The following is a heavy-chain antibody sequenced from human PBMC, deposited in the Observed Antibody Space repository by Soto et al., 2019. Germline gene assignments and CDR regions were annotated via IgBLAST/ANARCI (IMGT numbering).Heavy chain of an antibody. CDR2: MNPNSGNT. D-gene: IGHD3-10*01. CDR3: AWLRPYYYGMDV. Sequence: QVQLVQSGAEVKKPGASVKVSCKASGYTFTSYDINWVRQATGQGLEWMGWMNPNSGNTGYAQKFQGRVTMTRNTSISTAYLELGSLRSEDTAVYYCAWLRPYYYGMDVWGQGTTVTVSS. V-gene: IGHV1-8*01. J-gene: IGHJ6*02. CDR1: GYTFTSYD.